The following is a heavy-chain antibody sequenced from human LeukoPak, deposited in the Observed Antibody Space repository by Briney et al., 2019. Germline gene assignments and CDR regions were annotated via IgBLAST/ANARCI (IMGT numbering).Heavy chain of an antibody. V-gene: IGHV4-34*01. Sequence: KPSETLSLTCAVYGGSFSGHYCIWIRQPPGKGLEWIGEISHSGSTNYNPSLKSRVTISVDTSKKQFSLKLSSVTAADTAVYYCARFLYSDYYYGMDVWGQGTTVTVSS. D-gene: IGHD2-2*02. CDR1: GGSFSGHY. CDR3: ARFLYSDYYYGMDV. CDR2: ISHSGST. J-gene: IGHJ6*02.